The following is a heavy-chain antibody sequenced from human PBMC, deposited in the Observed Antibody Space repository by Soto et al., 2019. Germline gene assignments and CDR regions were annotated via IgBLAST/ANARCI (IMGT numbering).Heavy chain of an antibody. CDR2: ITTTGSDM. CDR3: ARDRGDGYIDY. Sequence: EVQLVESGGGLVQPGGSLRLSCVASGFTFSSYNMDWVRQAPGKGLEWVSFITTTGSDMYYPDSVKGRFTISRDNARNSLDLQVNSLRADDTAMYYCARDRGDGYIDYWGQGNLVTVSS. J-gene: IGHJ4*02. CDR1: GFTFSSYN. V-gene: IGHV3-48*01.